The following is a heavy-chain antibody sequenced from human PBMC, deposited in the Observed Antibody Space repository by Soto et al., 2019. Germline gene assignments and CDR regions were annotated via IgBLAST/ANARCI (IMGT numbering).Heavy chain of an antibody. CDR1: GGSISNHY. CDR3: AGSGVYYYDSSGYYYRSLTRPLDY. Sequence: SETLSLTCTVSGGSISNHYWNWVRQPPGKGLEWIGNIYYIGTTKYNPSLKSRVTISVDTSKNQFSLKLSSVTAADTAVYYCAGSGVYYYDSSGYYYRSLTRPLDYWGQGTLVTVSS. V-gene: IGHV4-59*08. D-gene: IGHD3-22*01. J-gene: IGHJ4*02. CDR2: IYYIGTT.